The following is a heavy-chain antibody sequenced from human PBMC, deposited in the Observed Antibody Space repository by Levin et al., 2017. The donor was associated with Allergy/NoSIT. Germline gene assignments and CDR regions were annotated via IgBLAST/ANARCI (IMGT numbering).Heavy chain of an antibody. CDR2: ISSSSSYI. V-gene: IGHV3-21*01. D-gene: IGHD3-10*02. CDR3: ARDLYGGGYFQH. J-gene: IGHJ1*01. Sequence: GESLKISCAASGFTFSSYSMNWVRQAPGKGLEWVSSISSSSSYIYYADSVKGRFTISRDNAKNSLYLQMNSLRAEDTAVYYCARDLYGGGYFQHWGQGTLVTVSS. CDR1: GFTFSSYS.